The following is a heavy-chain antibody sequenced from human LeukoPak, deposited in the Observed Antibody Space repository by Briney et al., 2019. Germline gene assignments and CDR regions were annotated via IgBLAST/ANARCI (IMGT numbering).Heavy chain of an antibody. CDR2: IYPSGST. CDR3: ARGYGYFDY. J-gene: IGHJ4*02. Sequence: PSETLSLTCTVCEGSVSTDYWSWLRQPAGKGLEWIGRIYPSGSTNYNPSLKSRVTMSVDTSKNQFSLSLSSVTAADTAVYYCARGYGYFDYWGQGTLVTVSS. D-gene: IGHD3-16*01. V-gene: IGHV4-4*07. CDR1: EGSVSTDY.